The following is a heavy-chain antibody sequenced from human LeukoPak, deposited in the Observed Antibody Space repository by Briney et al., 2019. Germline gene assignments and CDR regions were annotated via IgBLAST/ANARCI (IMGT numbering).Heavy chain of an antibody. V-gene: IGHV3-48*03. Sequence: GGSLRLSCAASGFTFSSYEMNWVRQAPGKGLEWVSYISSSGSTIYYADSVKGRFTISRDNAKNSLYLQMNSLRAEDTAVYYCARYRRYYYYMDVWGKGTTVTISS. CDR2: ISSSGSTI. J-gene: IGHJ6*03. CDR1: GFTFSSYE. CDR3: ARYRRYYYYMDV. D-gene: IGHD4-11*01.